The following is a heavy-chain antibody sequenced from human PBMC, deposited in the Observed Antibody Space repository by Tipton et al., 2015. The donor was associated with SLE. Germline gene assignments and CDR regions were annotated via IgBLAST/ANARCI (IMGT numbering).Heavy chain of an antibody. Sequence: RSLRLSCAASGFIFSSFGMHWVRQAPGKGLEWVAVISYDGSNKYYADSVKGRFTISRDNSKKTLYLQMNSLRAEDTAVYYCAKSRQWLPQDAFDIWGQGTMVTVSS. J-gene: IGHJ3*02. CDR2: ISYDGSNK. D-gene: IGHD6-19*01. CDR1: GFIFSSFG. V-gene: IGHV3-30*18. CDR3: AKSRQWLPQDAFDI.